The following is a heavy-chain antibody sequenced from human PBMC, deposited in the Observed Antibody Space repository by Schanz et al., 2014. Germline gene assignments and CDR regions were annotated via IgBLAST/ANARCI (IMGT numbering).Heavy chain of an antibody. V-gene: IGHV3-74*02. Sequence: EVQLVESGGGLVQPGGSLRLSCLASGFTFSSYSMNWVRQAPGKGLVWVSRIKSDGSSTSYADSVKGRFTISRDNAKNTLYLQMNRLRAEDTAVYYCARAALWFGDNCFDPWGQGTLVTVSS. CDR1: GFTFSSYS. CDR3: ARAALWFGDNCFDP. J-gene: IGHJ5*02. CDR2: IKSDGSST. D-gene: IGHD3-10*01.